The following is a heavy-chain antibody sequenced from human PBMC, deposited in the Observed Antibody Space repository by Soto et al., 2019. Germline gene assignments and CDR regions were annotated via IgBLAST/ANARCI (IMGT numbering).Heavy chain of an antibody. V-gene: IGHV4-59*11. CDR2: IHYTGSP. D-gene: IGHD3-16*01. CDR3: ARGAGGVTTEWFDP. J-gene: IGHJ5*02. CDR1: GGSINSHY. Sequence: PSETLSLTCIVSGGSINSHYWSWFRQPPGKGLESIGYIHYTGSPYYNPSLNSRVTISVDRSKNQVSLKLSSVTAADTAVYYCARGAGGVTTEWFDPWGQGTLVTVS.